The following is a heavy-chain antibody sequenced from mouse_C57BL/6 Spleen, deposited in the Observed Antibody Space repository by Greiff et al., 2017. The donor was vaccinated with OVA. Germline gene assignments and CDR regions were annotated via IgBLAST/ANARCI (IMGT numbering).Heavy chain of an antibody. CDR3: ARWLLPTYYCDY. CDR2: IHPNSGST. D-gene: IGHD2-3*01. V-gene: IGHV1-64*01. CDR1: GYTFTSYW. J-gene: IGHJ2*01. Sequence: QVQLQQSGAELVKPGASVKLSCKASGYTFTSYWMHWVKPRPGQGLEWIGMIHPNSGSTNYNEKFKSKATLTVDKSSSTAYMQLSSLTSEDSAVYYCARWLLPTYYCDYWGQGTTLTVSS.